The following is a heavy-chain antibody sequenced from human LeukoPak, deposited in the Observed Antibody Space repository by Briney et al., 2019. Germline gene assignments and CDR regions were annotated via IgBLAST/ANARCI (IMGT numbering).Heavy chain of an antibody. D-gene: IGHD2-8*01. CDR1: GFTFSNYW. V-gene: IGHV3-74*03. J-gene: IGHJ4*02. CDR2: ISTDGSAT. Sequence: GGSLRLSCAASGFTFSNYWIHWVRQAPGKGLVWVSRISTDGSATTYADSVKGRFTISRDNAQNTLYLQMSSLRVEDTAVYYCTREYASSSGRAFDYWGQGTLVTVSS. CDR3: TREYASSSGRAFDY.